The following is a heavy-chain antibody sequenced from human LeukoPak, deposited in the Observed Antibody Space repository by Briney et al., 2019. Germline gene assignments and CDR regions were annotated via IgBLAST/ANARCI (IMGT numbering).Heavy chain of an antibody. D-gene: IGHD2-2*01. Sequence: GESLKISCKGSGYSFTSYWIGWVRQMPGKGLEWRGIISPGDSDTRYSPSFQGQVTISADKSISTAYLQWSSLQASDTAMYYCARRYCSSTSCRYYYFDYWGQGTLVTVSS. CDR3: ARRYCSSTSCRYYYFDY. CDR1: GYSFTSYW. CDR2: ISPGDSDT. J-gene: IGHJ4*02. V-gene: IGHV5-51*01.